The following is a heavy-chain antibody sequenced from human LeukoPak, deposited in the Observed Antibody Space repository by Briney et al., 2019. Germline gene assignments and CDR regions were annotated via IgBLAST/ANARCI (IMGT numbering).Heavy chain of an antibody. J-gene: IGHJ4*02. Sequence: PSETLSLTCTVSGGSISSGSYYWSWIRQPAGKGREWIGRIYTSGSTNYNPSLKSRVTISVDTSKNQFSLKLSSVTAADTAVYYCASTSAYYYDSSGYYYHFDYWGQGTLVTVSS. CDR1: GGSISSGSYY. D-gene: IGHD3-22*01. CDR3: ASTSAYYYDSSGYYYHFDY. CDR2: IYTSGST. V-gene: IGHV4-61*02.